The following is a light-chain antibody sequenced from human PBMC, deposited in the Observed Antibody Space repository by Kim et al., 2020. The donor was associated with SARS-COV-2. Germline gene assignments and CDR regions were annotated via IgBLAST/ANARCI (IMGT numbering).Light chain of an antibody. V-gene: IGKV3-15*01. CDR3: QQYNNWPMYS. J-gene: IGKJ2*03. Sequence: VSPGERTTLSCRASQSVSSNLAWYQQKPGQAPRLLIYGASTRATGIPSRFSGSGSGTEFTLTISSLQSEDFAVYYCQQYNNWPMYSFGQGTKLEI. CDR2: GAS. CDR1: QSVSSN.